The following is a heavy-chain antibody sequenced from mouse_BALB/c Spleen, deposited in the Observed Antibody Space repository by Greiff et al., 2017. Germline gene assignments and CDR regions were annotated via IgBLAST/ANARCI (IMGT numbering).Heavy chain of an antibody. J-gene: IGHJ4*01. D-gene: IGHD2-1*01. CDR1: GFTFSSYT. CDR2: ISNGGGST. CDR3: ARRGGNYYAMDY. V-gene: IGHV5-12-2*01. Sequence: EVHLVESGGGLVQPGGSLKLSCAASGFTFSSYTMSWVRQTPETRLEWVAYISNGGGSTYYPDTVKGRFTISRDNAKNTLYLQMSSLKSEDTAMYYCARRGGNYYAMDYWGQGTSVTVSS.